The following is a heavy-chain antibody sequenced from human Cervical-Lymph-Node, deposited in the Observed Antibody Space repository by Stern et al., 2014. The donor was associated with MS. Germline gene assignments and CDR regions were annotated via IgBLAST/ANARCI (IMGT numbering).Heavy chain of an antibody. CDR3: AALVRGSYFY. Sequence: EVQLVESGAEMKKPGESLKISCKGSGYRFTLYWIGWVRQMPGKGLELLGIISPCYSHTRSSPSFQVQVTISADKSISTAYLQWSSLKASDTAMYYCAALVRGSYFYWGQGTLVTVSS. V-gene: IGHV5-51*01. J-gene: IGHJ4*02. CDR1: GYRFTLYW. D-gene: IGHD1-26*01. CDR2: ISPCYSHT.